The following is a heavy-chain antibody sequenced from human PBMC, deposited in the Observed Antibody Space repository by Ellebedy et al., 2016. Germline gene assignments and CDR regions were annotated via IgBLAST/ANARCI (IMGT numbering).Heavy chain of an antibody. CDR3: ASLGATYVGY. V-gene: IGHV4-4*07. J-gene: IGHJ4*02. D-gene: IGHD3-16*01. Sequence: SETLSLTXTVSGASISSYYWNWIRQSAGKGLEWIGRISTTGSTNYNPSLNSQFTLSVDTSKNQFSLKLSSVTAADTAVYYCASLGATYVGYWGQGTLVTVSS. CDR1: GASISSYY. CDR2: ISTTGST.